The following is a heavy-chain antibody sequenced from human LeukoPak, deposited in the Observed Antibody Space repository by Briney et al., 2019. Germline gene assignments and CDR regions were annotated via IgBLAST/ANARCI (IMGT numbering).Heavy chain of an antibody. V-gene: IGHV4-61*01. CDR2: IYYSGST. D-gene: IGHD2-8*02. Sequence: SQTLSLTCTVSGGSISSGSYYWSWIRQPPGKGLEWIGYIYYSGSTNYNPSLKSRVTTSRDTPKNQFSLKLSSMTAADTAIYYCVRASVDTGGAFDVWGQGTVVTVSS. J-gene: IGHJ3*01. CDR3: VRASVDTGGAFDV. CDR1: GGSISSGSYY.